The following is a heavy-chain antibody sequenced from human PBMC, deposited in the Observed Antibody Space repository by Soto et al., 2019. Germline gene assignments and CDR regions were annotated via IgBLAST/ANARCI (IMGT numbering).Heavy chain of an antibody. J-gene: IGHJ4*02. D-gene: IGHD1-26*01. Sequence: ASVKVSYKASRGTFSSYAISWVRQAPGQGLEWMGGIIPIFGTANYAQKFQGRVTITADESTSTAYMELSSLRSEDTAVYYCARGRRPLGELLQCDYWGQATLVTVSS. CDR2: IIPIFGTA. CDR1: RGTFSSYA. CDR3: ARGRRPLGELLQCDY. V-gene: IGHV1-69*13.